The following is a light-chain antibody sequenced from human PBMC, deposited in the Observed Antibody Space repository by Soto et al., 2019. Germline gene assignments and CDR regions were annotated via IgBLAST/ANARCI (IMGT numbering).Light chain of an antibody. CDR1: QSISSW. V-gene: IGKV1-5*03. J-gene: IGKJ1*01. CDR3: QQYNRYSPWT. CDR2: KAS. Sequence: DIQMTQSPSTLSASVGDRVTITCRASQSISSWLAWYQQKPGKAPKLLIQKASSIEGGVPSRFSSGGSGTEFTLTISSLQPDDFATYYCQQYNRYSPWTFGQGTKVEIK.